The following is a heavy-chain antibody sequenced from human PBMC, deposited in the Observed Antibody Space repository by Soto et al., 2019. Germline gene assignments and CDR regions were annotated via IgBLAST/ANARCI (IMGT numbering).Heavy chain of an antibody. J-gene: IGHJ3*02. Sequence: GASVKVSCKASGYTFTSYGISWVRQAPGQGLEWMGWISAYNGNTNYAQKLQGRVTMTTDTSTSTAYMELRSLRSDDTAVYYCARDLVEGAYVWGSYRLWSRAFDIWGQGTMVTVSS. D-gene: IGHD3-16*02. V-gene: IGHV1-18*01. CDR2: ISAYNGNT. CDR3: ARDLVEGAYVWGSYRLWSRAFDI. CDR1: GYTFTSYG.